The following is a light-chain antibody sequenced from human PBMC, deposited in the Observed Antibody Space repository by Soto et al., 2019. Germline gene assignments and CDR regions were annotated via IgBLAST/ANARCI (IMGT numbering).Light chain of an antibody. CDR1: SGDVGAFNY. CDR3: TSYGTGNTRYV. J-gene: IGLJ1*01. V-gene: IGLV2-14*03. CDR2: DVS. Sequence: QSALTQPASVSGSPGQSITISCTGTSGDVGAFNYVSWFQQHPGRAPKLLIYDVSSRPSGVSDRFSGSKSGNTASLSISGLQAEDEADYHCTSYGTGNTRYVFGTGTKVTVL.